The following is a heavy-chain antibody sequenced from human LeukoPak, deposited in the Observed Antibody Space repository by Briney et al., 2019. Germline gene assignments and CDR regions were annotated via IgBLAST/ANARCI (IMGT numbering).Heavy chain of an antibody. J-gene: IGHJ6*02. CDR3: ARDGFSPPGDLPSFYYYGLDV. V-gene: IGHV3-30*04. CDR1: GLSFSTYA. CDR2: ISYDGSNK. D-gene: IGHD4-17*01. Sequence: GGSLRLSCAASGLSFSTYAMHWVRQAPGKGLEWVAVISYDGSNKYYADSVRGRFTISRDNSKNTLFLQMNSLRAEDTSVYYRARDGFSPPGDLPSFYYYGLDVWGQGTTVTVSS.